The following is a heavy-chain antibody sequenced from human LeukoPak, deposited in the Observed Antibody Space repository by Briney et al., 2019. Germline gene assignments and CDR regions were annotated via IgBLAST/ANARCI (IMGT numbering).Heavy chain of an antibody. CDR2: IYSGGST. D-gene: IGHD6-13*01. CDR1: GFTVSSNY. Sequence: GGSLRLSCAASGFTVSSNYMSWVRQAPGKGLEWVSVIYSGGSTYYADSVKGRFTISRDNSKNTLYLQMNSLRAEDTAVYNCARDRYSSSSNFDYWGQGTLVTVSS. J-gene: IGHJ4*02. CDR3: ARDRYSSSSNFDY. V-gene: IGHV3-66*02.